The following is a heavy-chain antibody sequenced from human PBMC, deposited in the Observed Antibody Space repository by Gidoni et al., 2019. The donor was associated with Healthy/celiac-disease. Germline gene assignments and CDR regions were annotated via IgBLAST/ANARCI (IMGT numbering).Heavy chain of an antibody. CDR2: IIPILGIA. CDR3: AMYYYDSSGYRIFDY. V-gene: IGHV1-69*02. D-gene: IGHD3-22*01. CDR1: GGTFSSYT. Sequence: QVQLVQSGAAVKKPGSSVKVSCKASGGTFSSYTISWVRQAPGQGLEWMGRIIPILGIANYAQKFQGRVTITADKSTSTAYMELSSLRSEDTAVYYCAMYYYDSSGYRIFDYWGQGTLVTVSS. J-gene: IGHJ4*02.